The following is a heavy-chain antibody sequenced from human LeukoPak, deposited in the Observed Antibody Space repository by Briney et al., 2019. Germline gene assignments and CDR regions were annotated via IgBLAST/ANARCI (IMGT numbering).Heavy chain of an antibody. Sequence: GSLRLSCATSGFTLSRYEIDLVRQAPGKGLEWLSYIRSGGSTTYYADSVKGRFTISRDNAKNSLYLQMNSLRAEDTAVYYCASLGYGGYNTQPWGQRTLVTVSS. CDR3: ASLGYGGYNTQP. D-gene: IGHD5-12*01. V-gene: IGHV3-48*03. CDR2: IRSGGSTT. J-gene: IGHJ5*02. CDR1: GFTLSRYE.